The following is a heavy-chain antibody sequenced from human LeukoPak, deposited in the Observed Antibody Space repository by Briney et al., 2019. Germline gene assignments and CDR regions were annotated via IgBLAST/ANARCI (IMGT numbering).Heavy chain of an antibody. J-gene: IGHJ4*02. CDR3: ARDLSYGSGSYYHY. CDR2: ISSSGSTR. V-gene: IGHV3-48*03. D-gene: IGHD3-10*01. Sequence: GGSLRLSCAASGFTFSSYEMNWVRQAPGKGLEWVSYISSSGSTRYYADSVKGQFTISRDNAKNSLYLQMNSLRAEDTALYYCARDLSYGSGSYYHYWGQGTLVTVSS. CDR1: GFTFSSYE.